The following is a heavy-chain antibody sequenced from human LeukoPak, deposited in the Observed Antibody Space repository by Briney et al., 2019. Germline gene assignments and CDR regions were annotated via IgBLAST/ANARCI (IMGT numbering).Heavy chain of an antibody. D-gene: IGHD3-16*01. J-gene: IGHJ3*02. Sequence: GGSLRLSCAASGFTFSSYWMSWVRQAPGKGLEWVANIKQDGSEKYYVDPVKGRFTISRDNAKNSLYLQMNSLRAEDTAVYYCARLVYWIMITFGGVLPSGAFDIWGQGTMVTVSS. CDR1: GFTFSSYW. CDR3: ARLVYWIMITFGGVLPSGAFDI. V-gene: IGHV3-7*01. CDR2: IKQDGSEK.